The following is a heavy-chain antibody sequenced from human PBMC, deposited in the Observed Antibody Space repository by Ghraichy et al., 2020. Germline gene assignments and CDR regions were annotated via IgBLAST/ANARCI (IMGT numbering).Heavy chain of an antibody. J-gene: IGHJ4*02. Sequence: GGSLRLSCAASGFTFSSYWMHWVRQAPGKGLVWVSRINSDGSSTSYADSVKGRFTISRDNAKNTLYLQMNSLRAEDTAVYYCARDLYDSSGYYYADYWGQGTLVTVSS. CDR3: ARDLYDSSGYYYADY. V-gene: IGHV3-74*01. CDR1: GFTFSSYW. CDR2: INSDGSST. D-gene: IGHD3-22*01.